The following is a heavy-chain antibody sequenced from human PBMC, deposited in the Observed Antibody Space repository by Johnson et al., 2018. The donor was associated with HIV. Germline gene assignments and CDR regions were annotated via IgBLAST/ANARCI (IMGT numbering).Heavy chain of an antibody. V-gene: IGHV3-30*02. D-gene: IGHD5-18*01. J-gene: IGHJ3*02. CDR2: IRYDGSNK. CDR3: AKDRVDTAMVVNAFDI. CDR1: GFTFSNAW. Sequence: QVQLVESGGGLVKPGGSLRLSCAASGFTFSNAWMSWVRQAPGKGLEWVAFIRYDGSNKYYADSVKGRFTISRDNRKNTLYMQMNSLRAEDTAMYYCAKDRVDTAMVVNAFDIWGQGTMVTVSS.